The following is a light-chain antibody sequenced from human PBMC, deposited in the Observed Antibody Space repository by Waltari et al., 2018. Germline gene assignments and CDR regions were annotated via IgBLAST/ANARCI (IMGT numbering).Light chain of an antibody. CDR3: AAWDGSPSGRL. V-gene: IGLV1-47*01. CDR2: RDD. J-gene: IGLJ3*02. Sequence: QSVLTQPPSASGTPGQRVSFSCSGSSSNIGSNYVFWYQQFPGTAPKLLIYRDDQRPSGGPDRFSASKGGTSAALVISAVRSEDEADYYCAAWDGSPSGRLFGGGTRLTVL. CDR1: SSNIGSNY.